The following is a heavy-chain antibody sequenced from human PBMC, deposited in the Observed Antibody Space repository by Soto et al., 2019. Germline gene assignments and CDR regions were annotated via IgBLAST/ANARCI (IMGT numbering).Heavy chain of an antibody. J-gene: IGHJ4*02. D-gene: IGHD6-25*01. CDR1: RGSISSGTNY. Sequence: SETLSLTCTVSRGSISSGTNYWAWIRQPPGKGLEWIANIYYSGSTFYNPSLKSRVTISLDTSKNQFSLKLRSVTAADTAVYYWARQEAGWYLDSWGQGTLVT. CDR2: IYYSGST. V-gene: IGHV4-39*01. CDR3: ARQEAGWYLDS.